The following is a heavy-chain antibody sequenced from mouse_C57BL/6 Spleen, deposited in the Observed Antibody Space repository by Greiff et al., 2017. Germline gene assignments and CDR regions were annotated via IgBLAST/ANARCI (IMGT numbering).Heavy chain of an antibody. CDR3: ARAYDYDVRSFAY. CDR2: IYPGSGST. D-gene: IGHD2-4*01. V-gene: IGHV1-55*01. J-gene: IGHJ3*01. CDR1: GYTFTSYW. Sequence: VQLQQPGAELVKPGASVKMSCKASGYTFTSYWITWVKQRPGQGLEWIGDIYPGSGSTNYNEKFKSKATLTVDTSSSTAYMQLSSLTSEDSAVYYCARAYDYDVRSFAYWGQGTLVTVSA.